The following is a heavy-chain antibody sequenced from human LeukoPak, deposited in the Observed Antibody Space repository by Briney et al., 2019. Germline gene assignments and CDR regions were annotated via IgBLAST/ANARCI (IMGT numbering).Heavy chain of an antibody. CDR3: ARERLARFPYFDY. V-gene: IGHV1-69*06. D-gene: IGHD3-3*01. J-gene: IGHJ4*02. CDR2: IIPVFGTP. CDR1: GVTFSNSG. Sequence: SVKVSCKTSGVTFSNSGISWVRQAPGQGPEWMGGIIPVFGTPNYAQKFQGRLTITADRSTTTAYMELSSLTSDDTAVYYCARERLARFPYFDYWGQGTLVAVSS.